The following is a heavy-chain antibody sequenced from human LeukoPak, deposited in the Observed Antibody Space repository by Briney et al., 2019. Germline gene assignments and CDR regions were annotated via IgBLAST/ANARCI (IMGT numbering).Heavy chain of an antibody. J-gene: IGHJ4*02. V-gene: IGHV4-4*02. CDR2: IYHSGST. CDR3: ASGKKGYSYGRSFDY. CDR1: GGSISSSNW. Sequence: SETLSLTCAVSGGSISSSNWWSWVRQPPGKGLEWIGEIYHSGSTNYNPSLKSRVTISVDTSKNQFSLKLSSVTAADTAVYYCASGKKGYSYGRSFDYWGQGTLVTVSS. D-gene: IGHD5-18*01.